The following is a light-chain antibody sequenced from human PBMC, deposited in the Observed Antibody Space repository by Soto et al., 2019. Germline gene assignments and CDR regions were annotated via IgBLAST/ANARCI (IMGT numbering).Light chain of an antibody. V-gene: IGKV3-15*01. CDR2: GAS. CDR1: QSSNNN. J-gene: IGKJ4*01. Sequence: EIVMTQSPATLSVSPGERATLSCRASQSSNNNLAWYQQKPGQGPRLLIYGASSRATGIPARFSGSGSGTGFPLTISSLPSEDFAIYYCQQYNNWPLTFGGGTKVEIK. CDR3: QQYNNWPLT.